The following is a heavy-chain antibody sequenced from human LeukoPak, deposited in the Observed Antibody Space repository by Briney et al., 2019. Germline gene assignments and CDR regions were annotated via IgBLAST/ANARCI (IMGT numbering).Heavy chain of an antibody. CDR3: ARRAVRGEGNDY. D-gene: IGHD3-10*02. CDR1: GYTFTSYA. V-gene: IGHV1-3*01. Sequence: ASVKVSCKASGYTFTSYAMHWVRQAPGQRLEWMGWINAGNGNTKYSQKFQGRVTITRDTSASTAYMEPSSLRSEETAVYYCARRAVRGEGNDYWGQGTLVTVSS. CDR2: INAGNGNT. J-gene: IGHJ4*02.